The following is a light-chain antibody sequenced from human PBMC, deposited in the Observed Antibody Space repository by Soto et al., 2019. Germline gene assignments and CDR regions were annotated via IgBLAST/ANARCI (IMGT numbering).Light chain of an antibody. CDR1: SSDVGSYDL. CDR3: CSYAGSSSFVV. J-gene: IGLJ3*02. CDR2: EAI. V-gene: IGLV2-23*02. Sequence: QSALTQPASVSGSPGQSITISCTGVSSDVGSYDLVSWYQHHPGKTPKLIIYEAIKRPSGVSVRFSASKSGNTAFLRISGLQPEDEADYYCCSYAGSSSFVVFGGGTKVTVL.